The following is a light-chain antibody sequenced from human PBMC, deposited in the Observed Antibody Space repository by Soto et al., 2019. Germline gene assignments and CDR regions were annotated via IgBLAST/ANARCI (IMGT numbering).Light chain of an antibody. CDR3: YSTDIIGNHGV. CDR2: EDI. J-gene: IGLJ3*02. V-gene: IGLV3-10*01. CDR1: ALPKKY. Sequence: SYELTQPPSVSVSPGQAARITCSGDALPKKYAYWYQQKSGQAPVLVIYEDIKRPSGIPERFSGSSSGTMATLTITGAQVEDEADYYCYSTDIIGNHGVFGGGTKLTVL.